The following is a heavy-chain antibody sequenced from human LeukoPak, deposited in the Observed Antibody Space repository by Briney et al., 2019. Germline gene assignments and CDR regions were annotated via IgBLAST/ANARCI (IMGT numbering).Heavy chain of an antibody. D-gene: IGHD6-19*01. J-gene: IGHJ6*02. CDR1: GYTLTKLS. CDR2: FDPEDGET. V-gene: IGHV1-24*01. Sequence: ASVKVSCKVSGYTLTKLSMHWVRQAPGKGLEWMGGFDPEDGETIYAQKFQGRVTMTEDISTDTAYMELSSLRSEDTAVYYCATLSPWLVRYYYYGMDVWGQGTTVTVSS. CDR3: ATLSPWLVRYYYYGMDV.